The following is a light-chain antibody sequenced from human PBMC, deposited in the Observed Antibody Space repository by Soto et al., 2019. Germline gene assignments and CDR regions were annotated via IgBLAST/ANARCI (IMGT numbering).Light chain of an antibody. V-gene: IGKV1-33*01. CDR3: QEYNSRPRT. J-gene: IGKJ2*01. CDR2: DTS. CDR1: QDSSYY. Sequence: DIQMTQSPSSLSASVGDRVTITCQASQDSSYYLNWYQQKPGKAPKLMIYDTSNLEAGGPSMFSGTASGTEFTFVISSLQPEDVATYYCQEYNSRPRTVGQGTKLEIK.